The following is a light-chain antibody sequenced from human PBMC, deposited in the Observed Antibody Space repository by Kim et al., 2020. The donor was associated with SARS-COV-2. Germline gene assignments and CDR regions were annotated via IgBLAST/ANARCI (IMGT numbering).Light chain of an antibody. Sequence: VTISCTGSSANIGAGYDVHWYQQLPGTAPKLLIYGNSNRPSGVPDRFSGSKSGTSASLAITGLQAEDEADYYCQSYDSSLSGSWVFGGGTKLTVL. J-gene: IGLJ3*02. CDR3: QSYDSSLSGSWV. CDR2: GNS. V-gene: IGLV1-40*01. CDR1: SANIGAGYD.